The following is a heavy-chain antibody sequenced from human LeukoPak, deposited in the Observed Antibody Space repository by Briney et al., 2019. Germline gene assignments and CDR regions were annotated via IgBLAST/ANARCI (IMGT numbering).Heavy chain of an antibody. Sequence: GASVKVSCKASGYTFTGYYMHWVRQAPGQGREWMGRINPNSGGTNYAQKFQGRVTMTRDTSISTAYMELRRLRSDDTAVYYCARGRAPIAAAGPNWFDPWGQGTLVTVSS. V-gene: IGHV1-2*06. CDR3: ARGRAPIAAAGPNWFDP. CDR1: GYTFTGYY. J-gene: IGHJ5*02. CDR2: INPNSGGT. D-gene: IGHD6-13*01.